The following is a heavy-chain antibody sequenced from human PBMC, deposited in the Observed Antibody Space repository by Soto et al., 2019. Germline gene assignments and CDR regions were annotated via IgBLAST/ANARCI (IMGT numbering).Heavy chain of an antibody. J-gene: IGHJ6*02. CDR3: AADGTDYDFWTLDF. D-gene: IGHD3-3*01. CDR2: IVVGSGNT. V-gene: IGHV1-58*01. Sequence: SVKVSCKASGFTFTSSAVQWVRQARGQRLEWIGWIVVGSGNTNYAQNFQERVSITRDMSTSTAYMELSSLGSEDTAVYYCAADGTDYDFWTLDFWGQGTTVTVSS. CDR1: GFTFTSSA.